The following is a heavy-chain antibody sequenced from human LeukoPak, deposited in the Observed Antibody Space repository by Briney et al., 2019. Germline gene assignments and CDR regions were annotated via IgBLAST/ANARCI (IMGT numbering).Heavy chain of an antibody. J-gene: IGHJ5*02. CDR2: TYYRSKWYN. CDR3: AREAPLGAMVRGVVSP. D-gene: IGHD3-10*01. Sequence: SQTLSLTCAISGDSVSSNSAAWNWIRQSPSRGLEWLGRTYYRSKWYNDYAVSVKSRITINPDTSKNQFSPQLNSVTPEDTAVYYCAREAPLGAMVRGVVSPWGQGTLVTVSS. CDR1: GDSVSSNSAA. V-gene: IGHV6-1*01.